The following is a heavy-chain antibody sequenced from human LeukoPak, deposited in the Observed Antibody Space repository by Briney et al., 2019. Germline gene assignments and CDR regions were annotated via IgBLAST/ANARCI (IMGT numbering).Heavy chain of an antibody. CDR1: GFTFDDYA. V-gene: IGHV3-9*01. Sequence: GGSLRLSCAASGFTFDDYAMHWVRHAPGKGLEWVSGISWNSGSIGYADSVKGRFTISRDNAKNSLYLQMNSLRAEDTALYYCAKDESSSSWYFDYWGQGTLVTVSS. J-gene: IGHJ4*02. CDR2: ISWNSGSI. D-gene: IGHD6-13*01. CDR3: AKDESSSSWYFDY.